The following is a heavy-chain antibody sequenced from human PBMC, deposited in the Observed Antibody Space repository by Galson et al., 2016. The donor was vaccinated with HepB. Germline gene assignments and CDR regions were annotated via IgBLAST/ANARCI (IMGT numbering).Heavy chain of an antibody. CDR3: AKERLVRRIFDH. Sequence: SLRLSCAATGFVFSNFGLSWVRQAPGKGLEWVASISTRRTTYYSDSVQGRFTISRDTSNNTLYLQMNGLRAEGTAVYYCAKERLVRRIFDHWGQGTLLTVSS. J-gene: IGHJ4*02. V-gene: IGHV3-23*01. D-gene: IGHD1-1*01. CDR1: GFVFSNFG. CDR2: ISTRRTT.